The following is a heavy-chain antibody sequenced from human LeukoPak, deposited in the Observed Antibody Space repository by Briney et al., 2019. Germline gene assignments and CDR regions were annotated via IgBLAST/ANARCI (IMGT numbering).Heavy chain of an antibody. D-gene: IGHD5-12*01. Sequence: KPGGSLILSCAASGFTFSSYSMSWVRQAPGKGLEWVSSTSSGSTYIYYADSVKGRFTISRNNAKNSLYLQMNSLRADDTAVYFCAKDIVATSDGNYCYSGMDVWGQGTTVTVSS. J-gene: IGHJ6*02. CDR2: TSSGSTYI. CDR1: GFTFSSYS. V-gene: IGHV3-21*01. CDR3: AKDIVATSDGNYCYSGMDV.